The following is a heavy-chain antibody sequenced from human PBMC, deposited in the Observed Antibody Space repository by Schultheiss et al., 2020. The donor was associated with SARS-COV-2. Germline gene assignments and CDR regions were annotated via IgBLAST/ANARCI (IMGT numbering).Heavy chain of an antibody. CDR1: GYTFTDYH. Sequence: ASVKVSCEASGYTFTDYHIQWVRQAPGQGLEWMGGFDPEDGETIYAQKFQGRVTMTEDTSTDTAYMELSRLRSDDTAVYYCARDIRLPAPNWFDPWGQGTLVTVSS. V-gene: IGHV1-24*01. D-gene: IGHD3-3*02. CDR2: FDPEDGET. CDR3: ARDIRLPAPNWFDP. J-gene: IGHJ5*02.